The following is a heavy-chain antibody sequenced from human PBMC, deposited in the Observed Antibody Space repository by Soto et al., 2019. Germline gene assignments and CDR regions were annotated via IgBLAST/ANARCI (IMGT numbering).Heavy chain of an antibody. V-gene: IGHV1-69*01. CDR2: IIPIFGTA. D-gene: IGHD2-15*01. Sequence: QVQLVQSGAEVKKPGSSVKVSCKASGGTFSSYAISLVRQAPGQGLEWMGGIIPIFGTANYAQKFQGRVTITADESTSTAYMELSSLRSEDTAVYYCARGVAIKDGYYYYGMDVWGQGTTVTVSS. J-gene: IGHJ6*02. CDR1: GGTFSSYA. CDR3: ARGVAIKDGYYYYGMDV.